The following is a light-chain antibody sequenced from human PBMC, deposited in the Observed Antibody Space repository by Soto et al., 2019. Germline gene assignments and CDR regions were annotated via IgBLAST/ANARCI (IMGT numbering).Light chain of an antibody. V-gene: IGLV2-14*03. CDR2: DVT. Sequence: QSALTQPASVSGSPGQSITISCTGTSIDVGAYNYVSWYQQHPGKGPKLMIFDVTNRPSGISNRFSGSKSGNTASLTISGLQAEDEADYYCSSYTSSSTLPYVFGTGTKLTVL. J-gene: IGLJ1*01. CDR1: SIDVGAYNY. CDR3: SSYTSSSTLPYV.